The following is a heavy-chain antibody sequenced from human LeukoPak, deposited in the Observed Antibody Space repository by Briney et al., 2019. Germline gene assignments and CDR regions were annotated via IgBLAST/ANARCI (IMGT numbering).Heavy chain of an antibody. Sequence: SETLSLTCTVSGGSISSYYWSWIRQPAGKGLEWIGRIYTSGSTNYNPSLKSRVTMSVDTSKNQFSLKLSSVTAADTAVYYCAREHSGYDSYDYYYMDVWGKGTTVTVSS. CDR2: IYTSGST. D-gene: IGHD5-12*01. CDR1: GGSISSYY. J-gene: IGHJ6*03. CDR3: AREHSGYDSYDYYYMDV. V-gene: IGHV4-4*07.